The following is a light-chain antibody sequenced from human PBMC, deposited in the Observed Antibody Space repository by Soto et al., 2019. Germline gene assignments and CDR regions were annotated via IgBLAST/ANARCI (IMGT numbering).Light chain of an antibody. CDR1: QTVTSY. V-gene: IGKV1-39*01. CDR2: AAS. Sequence: QLSLSPATLSVSLGDRGTITCRASQTVTSYLNWYQQKPGKAPKLLIYAASTLQSGVPSRFSGSGSGTEFTLTIISLQPEDFATYYCQQSYRLPKTFGRGTKVDIK. J-gene: IGKJ1*01. CDR3: QQSYRLPKT.